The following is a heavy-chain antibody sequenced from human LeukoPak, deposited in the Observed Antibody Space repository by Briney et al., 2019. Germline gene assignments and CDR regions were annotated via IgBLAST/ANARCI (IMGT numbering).Heavy chain of an antibody. CDR1: GYTFTSYY. J-gene: IGHJ5*02. V-gene: IGHV1-46*01. Sequence: ASVKVSCKASGYTFTSYYMHWVRQAPGQGLERMGIINPRGGSTSYAQKFQGRVTMTRDTSTSTVYMELSSLRSDDTAVYYCTSDTYYYDSTGLGHWFDPWGQGTLVTVSS. CDR2: INPRGGST. CDR3: TSDTYYYDSTGLGHWFDP. D-gene: IGHD3-22*01.